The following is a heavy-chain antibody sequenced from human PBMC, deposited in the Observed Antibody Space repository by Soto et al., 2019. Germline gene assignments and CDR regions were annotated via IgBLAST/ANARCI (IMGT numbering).Heavy chain of an antibody. Sequence: QVQLVQSGPEVKEPGASVRVSSKASGYTFINYNIFWVRQAPGQGLEWMGWISTSNADTNYAQNFQGRVTMTTDTSTSTAYVELRSLRYDDTAVYYCARDITGATGDYWGQGTLVTVSS. CDR3: ARDITGATGDY. CDR2: ISTSNADT. D-gene: IGHD1-26*01. CDR1: GYTFINYN. J-gene: IGHJ4*02. V-gene: IGHV1-18*01.